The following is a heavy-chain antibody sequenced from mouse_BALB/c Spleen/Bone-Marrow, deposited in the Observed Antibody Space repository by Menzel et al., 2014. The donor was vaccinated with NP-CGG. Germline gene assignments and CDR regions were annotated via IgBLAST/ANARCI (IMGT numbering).Heavy chain of an antibody. Sequence: VQLQQSGPSLVQPSQSLSITCTVSGFSLTSYGVRWVRQSPGKGLEWLGVVWRGGSTDYNAAFMSRLSITKDNSKSQVFFKMNSLQADDTAIYYCAKRGNYGYFDYWGQGTTLTVSS. CDR2: VWRGGST. D-gene: IGHD2-1*01. CDR3: AKRGNYGYFDY. CDR1: GFSLTSYG. V-gene: IGHV2-5-1*01. J-gene: IGHJ2*01.